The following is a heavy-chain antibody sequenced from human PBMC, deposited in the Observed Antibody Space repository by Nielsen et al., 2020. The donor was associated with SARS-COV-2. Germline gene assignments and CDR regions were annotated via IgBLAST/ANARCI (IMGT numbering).Heavy chain of an antibody. CDR3: ASSSGSYYYYYGMDV. CDR2: INHSGST. D-gene: IGHD1-26*01. Sequence: SETLSLTCAVYGGSFSGYYWSWIRQPPGKGLEWIGEINHSGSTNYNPSLKSRVTISVDTSKNQFSLKLSSVTAADTAVYYCASSSGSYYYYYGMDVWGQGTTVTVSS. V-gene: IGHV4-34*01. CDR1: GGSFSGYY. J-gene: IGHJ6*02.